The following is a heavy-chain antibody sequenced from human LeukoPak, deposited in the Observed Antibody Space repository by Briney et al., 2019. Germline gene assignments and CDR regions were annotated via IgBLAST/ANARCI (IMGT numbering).Heavy chain of an antibody. J-gene: IGHJ2*01. Sequence: SETLSLTCTVSGGSISSYYWSWIRQPPGKGLEWIGYIYYSGSTNYNPSLKSRVTISVDTSKNQFSLKLSSVTAADTAVYYCARDLSLTMIVSGPFDLWGRGALVTVSS. CDR1: GGSISSYY. CDR3: ARDLSLTMIVSGPFDL. V-gene: IGHV4-59*12. CDR2: IYYSGST. D-gene: IGHD3-22*01.